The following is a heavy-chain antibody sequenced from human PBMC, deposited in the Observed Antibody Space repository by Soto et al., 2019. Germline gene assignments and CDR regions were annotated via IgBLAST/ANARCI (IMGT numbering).Heavy chain of an antibody. CDR2: ISGSGGST. Sequence: EVQLLESGGGLVQPGGSLRLSCAASGFTFSSYAMSWVRQAPGKGLEWVSAISGSGGSTYYADSVKGRFTISRDNSKNTLYLQMNSLRAEDTAVYYCANPDPLRLGELRGAFDIWGQGTMVTVSS. V-gene: IGHV3-23*01. D-gene: IGHD3-16*01. CDR1: GFTFSSYA. CDR3: ANPDPLRLGELRGAFDI. J-gene: IGHJ3*02.